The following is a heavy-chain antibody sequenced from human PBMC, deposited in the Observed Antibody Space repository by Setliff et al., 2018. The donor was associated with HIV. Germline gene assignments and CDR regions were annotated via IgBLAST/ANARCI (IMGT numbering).Heavy chain of an antibody. J-gene: IGHJ4*02. V-gene: IGHV3-7*01. CDR2: INQDGSEK. CDR1: GFTFSSHW. D-gene: IGHD4-17*01. CDR3: ARGQTSVTLQFDH. Sequence: GESLKISCAVSGFTFSSHWMVWVRQAPGKGLEWVANINQDGSEKNYVDSVKGRFTISRDNAKNSLFLQMNSLRAEDTAVYYCARGQTSVTLQFDHWGQGTLVTVSS.